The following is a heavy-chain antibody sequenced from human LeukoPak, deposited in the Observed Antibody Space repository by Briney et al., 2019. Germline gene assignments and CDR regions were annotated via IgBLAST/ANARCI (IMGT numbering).Heavy chain of an antibody. CDR1: GSTFSSYA. D-gene: IGHD1-26*01. CDR2: ISYDGSNK. V-gene: IGHV3-30-3*01. Sequence: GGSLRLSCAASGSTFSSYAMHWVRQAPGKGLEWVAVISYDGSNKYYADSVKGRFTISRDNSKNTLYLQMNSLRAEDTAVYYCARDAGSGSHSGWFDPWGQGTLVTVSS. CDR3: ARDAGSGSHSGWFDP. J-gene: IGHJ5*02.